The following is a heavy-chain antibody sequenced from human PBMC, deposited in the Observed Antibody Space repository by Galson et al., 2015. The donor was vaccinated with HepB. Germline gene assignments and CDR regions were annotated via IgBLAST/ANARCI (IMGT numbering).Heavy chain of an antibody. CDR1: GYTFTSYG. CDR2: ISAYHGNT. J-gene: IGHJ4*02. CDR3: ARLEGYSSGWANEYYFDY. V-gene: IGHV1-18*04. Sequence: SVKVSCKASGYTFTSYGISWVRQAPGQGLEWMGWISAYHGNTNYAQKLQGRVTMTTDTSTSTAYMELRSLRSDDTAVYYCARLEGYSSGWANEYYFDYWGQGTLVTVSS. D-gene: IGHD6-19*01.